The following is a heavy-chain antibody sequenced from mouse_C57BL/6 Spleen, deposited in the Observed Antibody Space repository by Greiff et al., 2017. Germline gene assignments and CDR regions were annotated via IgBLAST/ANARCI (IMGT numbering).Heavy chain of an antibody. V-gene: IGHV1-9*01. J-gene: IGHJ2*01. CDR3: ASICGGYYPYFDY. D-gene: IGHD2-3*01. CDR2: IFPGSGST. CDR1: GYTFTGYW. Sequence: QVQLQQSGAELMKPGASVKLSCKASGYTFTGYWIEWVKQRPGHGLEWIGEIFPGSGSTNYNEKFKGKATFTADKSSNTAYMLVISLTTADSAIDYYASICGGYYPYFDYWGQGTTLTVSS.